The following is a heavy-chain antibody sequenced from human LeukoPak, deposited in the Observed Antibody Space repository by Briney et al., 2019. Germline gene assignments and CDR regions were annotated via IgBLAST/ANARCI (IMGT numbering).Heavy chain of an antibody. V-gene: IGHV4-34*01. Sequence: SETLSLTCAVYGGSFSGYYWSWIRQPPGKGLEGGGEINHSGSTNYNPSLKSRVTISVDTFKNQFSLKLSSVTAADTAVYYCARGRRYYGSGSYYRESNYYYYMDVWGKGTTVTVSS. J-gene: IGHJ6*03. CDR1: GGSFSGYY. CDR2: INHSGST. D-gene: IGHD3-10*01. CDR3: ARGRRYYGSGSYYRESNYYYYMDV.